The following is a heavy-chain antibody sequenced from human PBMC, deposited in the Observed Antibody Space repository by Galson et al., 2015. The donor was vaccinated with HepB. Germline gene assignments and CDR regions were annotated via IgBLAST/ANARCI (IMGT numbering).Heavy chain of an antibody. V-gene: IGHV3-15*07. D-gene: IGHD6-13*01. CDR2: IKSKTDGGTT. J-gene: IGHJ3*02. CDR1: GFTFSNAW. CDR3: TTDRYSSSWYHPWGAAFDI. Sequence: SLRLSCAASGFTFSNAWMNWVRQAPGKGLEWVGRIKSKTDGGTTDYAAPVKGRFTISRDDSKNTLYLQMNSLKTEDTAVYYCTTDRYSSSWYHPWGAAFDIWGQGTMVTVSS.